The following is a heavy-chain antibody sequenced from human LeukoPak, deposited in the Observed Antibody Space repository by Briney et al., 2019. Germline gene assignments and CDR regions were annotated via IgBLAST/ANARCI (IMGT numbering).Heavy chain of an antibody. J-gene: IGHJ4*02. Sequence: SETLSLTCAVYGGSFSGYYWSWLRQPPGKGLEWIGSIYYSGSTYYNPSLKSRVTISVDTSKNQFSLKLSSVTAADTAVYYRASGNPLFDYFDYWGQGTLVTVSS. V-gene: IGHV4-34*01. CDR2: IYYSGST. CDR1: GGSFSGYY. CDR3: ASGNPLFDYFDY. D-gene: IGHD1-14*01.